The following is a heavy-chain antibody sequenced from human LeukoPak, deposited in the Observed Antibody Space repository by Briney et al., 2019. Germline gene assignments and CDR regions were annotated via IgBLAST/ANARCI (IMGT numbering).Heavy chain of an antibody. CDR3: ARESDRGVGF. CDR2: IRYDGSNK. CDR1: GFTFSSYG. J-gene: IGHJ4*02. V-gene: IGHV3-30*02. D-gene: IGHD3-10*01. Sequence: PGGSLRLSCAASGFTFSSYGMHWVRQAPGKGLEWVAFIRYDGSNKYYADSVKGRFTISRDNAKNSLYLQMNSLRAEDTAVYYCARESDRGVGFWGQGTLVTVSS.